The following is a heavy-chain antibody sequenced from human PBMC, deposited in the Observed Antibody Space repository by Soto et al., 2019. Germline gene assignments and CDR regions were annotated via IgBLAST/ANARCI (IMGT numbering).Heavy chain of an antibody. V-gene: IGHV4-34*01. CDR2: INHSGST. D-gene: IGHD3-9*01. CDR1: GGSFSGYY. CDR3: ARGHLVRYFDWLTSWGMDV. Sequence: PSETLSLTCAVYGGSFSGYYWSWIRQPPGKGLEWIGEINHSGSTNYNPSLKSRVTISVDTSKNQFSLKLSSVTAADTAVYYCARGHLVRYFDWLTSWGMDVWGQGTTVT. J-gene: IGHJ6*02.